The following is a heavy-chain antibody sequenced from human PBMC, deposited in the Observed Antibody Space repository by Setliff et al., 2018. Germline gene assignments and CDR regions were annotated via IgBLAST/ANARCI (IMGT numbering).Heavy chain of an antibody. CDR2: IFYSGTT. D-gene: IGHD1-26*01. CDR1: GGSIRNDSFY. J-gene: IGHJ4*02. CDR3: AKGGGRYHSAS. V-gene: IGHV4-39*07. Sequence: SETLSLTCTVSGGSIRNDSFYWGWIRQPPGKGLEWIGSIFYSGTTHYNPSLKSRVTISIDKSKNQFSLKLTSVTAADTAVYYCAKGGGRYHSASWGQGTLVTVSS.